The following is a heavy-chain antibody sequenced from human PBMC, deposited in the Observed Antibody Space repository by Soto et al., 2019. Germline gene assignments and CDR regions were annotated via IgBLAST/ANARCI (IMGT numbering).Heavy chain of an antibody. J-gene: IGHJ6*02. Sequence: SVKVSCKASGGTFSSYAISWVRQAPGQGLEWMGGIIPIFGTANYAQKFQGRVTITADESTSTAYMELSSLRSEDTAVYYCARGGSPSMVRGVIYYYYGMDVWGQGTTVTVSS. CDR1: GGTFSSYA. CDR3: ARGGSPSMVRGVIYYYYGMDV. CDR2: IIPIFGTA. D-gene: IGHD3-10*01. V-gene: IGHV1-69*13.